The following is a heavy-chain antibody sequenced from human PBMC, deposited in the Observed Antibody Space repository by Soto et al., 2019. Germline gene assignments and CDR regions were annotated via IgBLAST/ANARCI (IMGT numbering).Heavy chain of an antibody. D-gene: IGHD2-2*02. J-gene: IGHJ6*02. CDR2: IYPGDSET. CDR1: GYNFTTFW. CDR3: ARSQSTRLGGLYMDV. V-gene: IGHV5-51*01. Sequence: GESLKISCKGSGYNFTTFWIGWVRQMPGKGLEWMGIIYPGDSETKYSPDFEGQVTISADRSTNTAYLQWRSLRASDTAMYYCARSQSTRLGGLYMDVWGQGTTVTVSS.